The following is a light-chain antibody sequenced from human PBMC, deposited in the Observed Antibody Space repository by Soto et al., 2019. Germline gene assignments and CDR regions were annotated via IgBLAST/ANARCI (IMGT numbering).Light chain of an antibody. Sequence: QTVVTQPPSASGTPGQRVTISCSGSSSNIGSNTVNWYQQLPGTAPKLLMYSNNQRPSGVPDRFSGSKSGTSASLAISGLQSEDEADYYCGAWDDSLSGYVFGTGTKLTVL. CDR1: SSNIGSNT. J-gene: IGLJ1*01. V-gene: IGLV1-44*01. CDR2: SNN. CDR3: GAWDDSLSGYV.